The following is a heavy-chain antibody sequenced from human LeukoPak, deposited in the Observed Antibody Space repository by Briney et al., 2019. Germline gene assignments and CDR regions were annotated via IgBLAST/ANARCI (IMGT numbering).Heavy chain of an antibody. V-gene: IGHV1-2*04. Sequence: ASVKVSFKASGYTFTVYYMHWVRQAPGQGLEWMGWINPNSGGTNYAQKFQGWVTMTRDTSISTAYMELSRLRSDDTAVYYCARDSGVGSQLPYFDYWGQGTLVTVSS. CDR1: GYTFTVYY. CDR2: INPNSGGT. CDR3: ARDSGVGSQLPYFDY. J-gene: IGHJ4*02. D-gene: IGHD1-26*01.